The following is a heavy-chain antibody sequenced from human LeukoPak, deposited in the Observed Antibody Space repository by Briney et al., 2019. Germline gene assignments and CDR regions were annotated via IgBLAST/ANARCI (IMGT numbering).Heavy chain of an antibody. CDR1: GGSFSGYY. D-gene: IGHD6-19*01. J-gene: IGHJ5*02. Sequence: PSETLSLTCAVYGGSFSGYYWSWIRQPPGKGLEWIGEINHSGSTYYNPSLKSRVTISVDTSKNQFSLKLNSVTAADTAVYYCASEERYSSGWYADPWGQGTLVTVSS. V-gene: IGHV4-34*01. CDR3: ASEERYSSGWYADP. CDR2: INHSGST.